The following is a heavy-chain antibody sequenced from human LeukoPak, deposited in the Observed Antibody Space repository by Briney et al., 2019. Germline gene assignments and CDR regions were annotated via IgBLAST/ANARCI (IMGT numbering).Heavy chain of an antibody. Sequence: PSETLSLTCTVSGGSVSSGSSFWSWIRHPPGKGLEWIGYIYHSGNTNYNPSLKSRVTISVDTSKSQLSLKLNSVTAADTAVYYCARDRNYYDSSGYYFANWGPGTLVTVSS. J-gene: IGHJ4*02. CDR2: IYHSGNT. V-gene: IGHV4-61*01. CDR3: ARDRNYYDSSGYYFAN. D-gene: IGHD3-22*01. CDR1: GGSVSSGSSF.